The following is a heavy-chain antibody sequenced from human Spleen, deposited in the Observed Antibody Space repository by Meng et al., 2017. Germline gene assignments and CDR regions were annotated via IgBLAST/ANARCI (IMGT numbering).Heavy chain of an antibody. D-gene: IGHD2-8*01. CDR3: ARVSANGVFAEGGFDY. J-gene: IGHJ4*02. V-gene: IGHV4-30-4*01. CDR1: GGSISSGDYY. CDR2: IYYSGST. Sequence: QVQLQESGPGLVKPSQTLSLTFTVSGGSISSGDYYWSWIRQPPGKGLEWIGYIYYSGSTYYHPSLKSRVTISVDTSKNQFSLKLSSVTAADTAVYYCARVSANGVFAEGGFDYWGQGTLVTVSS.